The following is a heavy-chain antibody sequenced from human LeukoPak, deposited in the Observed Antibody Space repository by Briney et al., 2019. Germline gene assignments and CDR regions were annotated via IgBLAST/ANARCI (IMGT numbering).Heavy chain of an antibody. V-gene: IGHV3-23*01. D-gene: IGHD4-23*01. CDR1: ELTISSYW. Sequence: GGSLRLSCTASELTISSYWMSWVRQAPGKGLEWVSAISGSGGSTYYADSVKGRFTISRDNSKRTLYLQMNSLRAEDTAMYYCAKDPNGDYVGAFDFWGQGTLVTVSS. J-gene: IGHJ3*01. CDR3: AKDPNGDYVGAFDF. CDR2: ISGSGGST.